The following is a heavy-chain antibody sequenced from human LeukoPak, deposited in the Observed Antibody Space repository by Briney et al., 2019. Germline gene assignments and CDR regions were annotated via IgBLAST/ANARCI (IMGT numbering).Heavy chain of an antibody. V-gene: IGHV1-69*13. CDR1: GGTFSSYA. Sequence: GASVKVSCKASGGTFSSYAISWVRQAPGQGLEWMGGIIPIFGTANYAQKFQGRVTITADESTSTAYMELSSLRSEDTAVYYCARGDYYDSSGYYVPWWFDPWGQGTLVTVSS. D-gene: IGHD3-22*01. CDR2: IIPIFGTA. J-gene: IGHJ5*02. CDR3: ARGDYYDSSGYYVPWWFDP.